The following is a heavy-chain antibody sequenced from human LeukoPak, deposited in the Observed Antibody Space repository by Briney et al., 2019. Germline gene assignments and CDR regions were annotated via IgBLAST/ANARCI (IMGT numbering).Heavy chain of an antibody. D-gene: IGHD3-10*01. J-gene: IGHJ4*02. Sequence: SETLSLTCAVSGGSISSNKWWSWVRQPPGKGLEWIGEINHSGRTNYNPSLKSRVTISVDTSKKQFSLKLSSVTAADTAVYYCARGVDYYGVWGQGTLVTVSS. CDR2: INHSGRT. CDR1: GGSISSNKW. CDR3: ARGVDYYGV. V-gene: IGHV4-4*02.